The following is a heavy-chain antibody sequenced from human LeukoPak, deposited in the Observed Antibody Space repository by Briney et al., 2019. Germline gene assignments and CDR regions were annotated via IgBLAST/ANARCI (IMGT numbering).Heavy chain of an antibody. D-gene: IGHD4-23*01. J-gene: IGHJ4*02. CDR3: ARTRTTVAPYFDY. Sequence: GGSLRLSCAASGSTFSSYIMNWVRQAPGKGLEWVSYISSSSSTIYYADSVKGRFTISRDNAKNSLYLQMNSLRDEDTAVYYCARTRTTVAPYFDYWGQGTLVTVSS. CDR1: GSTFSSYI. CDR2: ISSSSSTI. V-gene: IGHV3-48*02.